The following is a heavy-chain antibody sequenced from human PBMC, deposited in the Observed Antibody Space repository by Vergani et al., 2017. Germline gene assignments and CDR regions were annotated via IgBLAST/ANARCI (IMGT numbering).Heavy chain of an antibody. D-gene: IGHD6-13*01. J-gene: IGHJ4*02. CDR2: ISSSSSYT. Sequence: QVQLVESGGGLVKPGGSLRLSCAASGFTFSDYYMSWIRQAPGKGLEWVSYISSSSSYTNYADSVKGRFTISRDNAKNSLYLQMKSLRAEDTAVYYYARRAGIAAAGTAYYFDYWGQGTLVTVSS. CDR3: ARRAGIAAAGTAYYFDY. V-gene: IGHV3-11*05. CDR1: GFTFSDYY.